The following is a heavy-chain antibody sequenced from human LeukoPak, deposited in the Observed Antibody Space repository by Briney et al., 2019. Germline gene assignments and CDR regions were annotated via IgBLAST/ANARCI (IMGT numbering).Heavy chain of an antibody. Sequence: GSLRLSCAASGFTFSSYAMSWVRQAPGKGLEWVSAISGSGGSTYYADSVKGRFTISRDNSKNTLYLQMNSLRAEDTAVYYCAKAGYVLSYFDYWGQGTLVTVSS. CDR2: ISGSGGST. CDR3: AKAGYVLSYFDY. D-gene: IGHD2-15*01. V-gene: IGHV3-23*01. J-gene: IGHJ4*02. CDR1: GFTFSSYA.